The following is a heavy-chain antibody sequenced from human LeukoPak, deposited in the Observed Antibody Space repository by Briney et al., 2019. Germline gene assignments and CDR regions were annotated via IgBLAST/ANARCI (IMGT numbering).Heavy chain of an antibody. D-gene: IGHD3-10*01. Sequence: SGESLKISCKCSGDSFTSYWISWVRQMSGKGLEWMGRIHPSDADTKYTPSFQGHVTISFYNSISTAYLQVVSLKASDPAMYYCVRYSPPYASDDYWGRGTLVTVSS. CDR2: IHPSDADT. CDR3: VRYSPPYASDDY. CDR1: GDSFTSYW. V-gene: IGHV5-10-1*01. J-gene: IGHJ4*02.